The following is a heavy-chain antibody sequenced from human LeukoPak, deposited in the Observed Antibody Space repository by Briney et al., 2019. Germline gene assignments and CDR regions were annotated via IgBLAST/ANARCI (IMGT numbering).Heavy chain of an antibody. CDR2: ISGSGGST. J-gene: IGHJ4*02. D-gene: IGHD3-9*01. V-gene: IGHV3-23*01. CDR3: AKDQQGWPDIFDY. CDR1: GFTFSSYA. Sequence: PGGSLRLSCAASGFTFSSYAMSWVRQALGKGLEWVSAISGSGGSTYYADSVKGRFTISRDNSKNTLYLQMNSLRAEDTAVYYCAKDQQGWPDIFDYWGQGTLVTVSS.